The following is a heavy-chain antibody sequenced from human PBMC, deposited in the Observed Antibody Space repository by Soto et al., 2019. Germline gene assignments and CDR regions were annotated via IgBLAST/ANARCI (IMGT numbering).Heavy chain of an antibody. D-gene: IGHD3-3*01. Sequence: PGGSLRISCVASGFTLSSYWMTWVRQAPGKGLEWVAQIRQERDETYYGGSVKGRFTISRDNAKNTLYLQMNSLRAEDTAVYFCAKDEWPYYFDYWGQGTLVTVSS. CDR3: AKDEWPYYFDY. J-gene: IGHJ4*02. V-gene: IGHV3-7*03. CDR1: GFTLSSYW. CDR2: IRQERDET.